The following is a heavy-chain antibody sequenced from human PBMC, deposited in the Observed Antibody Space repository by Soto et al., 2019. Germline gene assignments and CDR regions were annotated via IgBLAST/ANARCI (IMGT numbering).Heavy chain of an antibody. CDR3: ASDSPAARGDWFDP. CDR1: GGSISSGDYY. V-gene: IGHV4-30-4*01. D-gene: IGHD2-15*01. Sequence: QVQLQESGPGLVKPSQTLSLTCTVSGGSISSGDYYWSWIRQPPGKGLEWIGYIYYSGTTYYNPSLKSRVTISVDTSKNQFSLKLSAVTAADTAGYYCASDSPAARGDWFDPWGQGTLVTVSS. J-gene: IGHJ5*02. CDR2: IYYSGTT.